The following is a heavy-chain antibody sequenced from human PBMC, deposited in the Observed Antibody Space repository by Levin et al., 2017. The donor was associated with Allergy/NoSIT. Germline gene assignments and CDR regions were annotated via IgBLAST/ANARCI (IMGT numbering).Heavy chain of an antibody. Sequence: GGSLRLSCAASGFTFSSYAMHWVRQAPGKGLEWVAVISYDGSNKYYADSVKGRFTISRDNSKNTLYLQMNSLRAEDTAVYYCARACISTSCYHGNDDYWGQGTLVTVSS. V-gene: IGHV3-30-3*01. CDR2: ISYDGSNK. CDR1: GFTFSSYA. D-gene: IGHD2-2*01. J-gene: IGHJ4*02. CDR3: ARACISTSCYHGNDDY.